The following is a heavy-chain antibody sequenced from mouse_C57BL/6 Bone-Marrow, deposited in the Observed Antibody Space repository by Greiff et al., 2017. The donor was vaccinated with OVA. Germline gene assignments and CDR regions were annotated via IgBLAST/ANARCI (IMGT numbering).Heavy chain of an antibody. Sequence: QVQLKESGAELARPGASVKLSCKASGYTFTSYGISWVKQRTGQGLEWIGEIYPRSGNTYYNEKFKGKATLTADKSSSTAYMELRSLTSEDSAVYFCEREDEYDGYYAMDYWGQGTSVTVSS. CDR1: GYTFTSYG. J-gene: IGHJ4*01. D-gene: IGHD2-14*01. V-gene: IGHV1-81*01. CDR2: IYPRSGNT. CDR3: EREDEYDGYYAMDY.